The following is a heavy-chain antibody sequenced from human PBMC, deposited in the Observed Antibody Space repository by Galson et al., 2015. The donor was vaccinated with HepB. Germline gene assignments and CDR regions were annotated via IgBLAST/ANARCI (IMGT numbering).Heavy chain of an antibody. Sequence: SLRLSCAASGFAFSTYGMHWVRQAPGKGLEWVATLWYDGKNEYYADSVEGRFTISRDNSRNTLYLQMNSLRAEDTAVYYCARDRERDGNNAGFDYWGQGTLVTVSS. J-gene: IGHJ4*02. CDR2: LWYDGKNE. CDR3: ARDRERDGNNAGFDY. V-gene: IGHV3-33*01. CDR1: GFAFSTYG. D-gene: IGHD5-24*01.